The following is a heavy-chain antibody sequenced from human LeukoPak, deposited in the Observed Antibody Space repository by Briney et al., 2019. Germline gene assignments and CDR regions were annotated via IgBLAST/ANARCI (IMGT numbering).Heavy chain of an antibody. CDR3: ARDPPSTHSMTLQDWFDP. Sequence: PGGSLRLSCTASGFTFSGYSMNWVRQAPGKGLEWISYIRSSGSTIYYADSVKGRFTISRDNAKNSLYLQMNSLRAEDTAVYYCARDPPSTHSMTLQDWFDPWGQGTLVTVSS. V-gene: IGHV3-48*04. CDR2: IRSSGSTI. D-gene: IGHD2-21*01. J-gene: IGHJ5*02. CDR1: GFTFSGYS.